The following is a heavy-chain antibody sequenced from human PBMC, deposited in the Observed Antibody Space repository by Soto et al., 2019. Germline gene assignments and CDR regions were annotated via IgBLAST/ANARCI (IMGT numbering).Heavy chain of an antibody. CDR2: ISYDGSNK. D-gene: IGHD7-27*01. V-gene: IGHV3-30-3*01. CDR1: GFTFSSYA. CDR3: ARDMSFVGKPQTGDY. J-gene: IGHJ4*02. Sequence: GGSLRLSCAASGFTFSSYAMHWVRQAPGKGLEWVAVISYDGSNKYYADSVKGRFTISRDNSKNTLYLQMNSLRAEDTAVYYCARDMSFVGKPQTGDYWGQGTLVTVSS.